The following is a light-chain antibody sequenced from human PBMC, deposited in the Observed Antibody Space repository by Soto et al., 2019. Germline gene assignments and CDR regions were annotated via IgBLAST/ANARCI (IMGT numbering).Light chain of an antibody. CDR1: QSVSSN. CDR3: QQFSDWPPGQMYT. CDR2: GAS. J-gene: IGKJ2*01. V-gene: IGKV3-15*01. Sequence: EIVMTQSPATLSESPGERATLSCRASQSVSSNLAWYQQKPGQAPRLLIYGASTRATGIPARFSGSGSGTEFTLTISSLQSEDFAVYYCQQFSDWPPGQMYTFGQGTKLEIK.